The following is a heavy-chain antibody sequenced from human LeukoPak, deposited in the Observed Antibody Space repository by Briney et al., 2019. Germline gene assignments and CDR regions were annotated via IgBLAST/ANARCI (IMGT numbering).Heavy chain of an antibody. J-gene: IGHJ4*02. V-gene: IGHV3-23*01. CDR2: ISGSGGST. CDR3: ARVYFDSSGYPTTDYFDY. CDR1: GFTFSSYG. Sequence: GGSLRLSCAASGFTFSSYGMSWVRQAPGKGLEWVSAISGSGGSTYYADSVKGRFTISRDNSKNTLYLQMNSLRAEDTAVYYCARVYFDSSGYPTTDYFDYWGQGTLVTVSS. D-gene: IGHD3-22*01.